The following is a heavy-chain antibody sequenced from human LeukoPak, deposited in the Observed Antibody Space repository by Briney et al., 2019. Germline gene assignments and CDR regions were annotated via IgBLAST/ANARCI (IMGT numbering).Heavy chain of an antibody. CDR2: IYYHGGT. CDR1: GYSISSGYY. Sequence: PSETLSLTCTVSGYSISSGYYWGWVRPPPGKGLEWIATIYYHGGTYFHPSLKSRVTISLDTSKNQFSLKLTSVTATDTALYYCASNYGLSSYYIFAYWGQGTLVTVSS. CDR3: ASNYGLSSYYIFAY. V-gene: IGHV4-38-2*02. J-gene: IGHJ4*02. D-gene: IGHD3-10*01.